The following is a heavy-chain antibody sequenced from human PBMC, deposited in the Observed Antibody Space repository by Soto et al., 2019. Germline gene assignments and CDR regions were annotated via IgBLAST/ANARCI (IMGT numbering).Heavy chain of an antibody. V-gene: IGHV4-39*01. D-gene: IGHD3-22*01. CDR2: IYYSGST. CDR1: GGSISSSSYY. CDR3: ARGPRSRWLLPSSFDY. J-gene: IGHJ4*02. Sequence: PSETLSLTCTVSGGSISSSSYYWGWIRQPPGKGLEWIGSIYYSGSTYYNPSLKSRVTISVDTSKNQFSLKLGSVTAADTAVYYCARGPRSRWLLPSSFDYWGQGTLVTVSS.